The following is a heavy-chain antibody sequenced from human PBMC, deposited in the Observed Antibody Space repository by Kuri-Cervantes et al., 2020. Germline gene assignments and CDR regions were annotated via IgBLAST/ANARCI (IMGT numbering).Heavy chain of an antibody. V-gene: IGHV4-39*07. J-gene: IGHJ3*02. CDR3: ARDPTGAIWFRDNDAFDI. CDR2: ISNTGST. CDR1: GGSISSSSYY. D-gene: IGHD3-10*01. Sequence: SETLSLTCTVSGGSISSSSYYWGWIRQPPGKGLEWIGYISNTGSTDYNPSLKSRVTISVDTSKNQFSLKLTSVTTADTALYYCARDPTGAIWFRDNDAFDIWGQGTMVTVSS.